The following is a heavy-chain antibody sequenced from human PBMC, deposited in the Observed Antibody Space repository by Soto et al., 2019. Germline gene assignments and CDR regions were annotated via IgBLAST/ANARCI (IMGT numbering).Heavy chain of an antibody. CDR1: GFIFHNSA. CDR3: ATDRAAYGADVFDL. D-gene: IGHD2-15*01. CDR2: ISFNSGAT. Sequence: GGSLRLSCAASGFIFHNSAMHWVRQAPGKGLEWVSGISFNSGATGYADSVKGRFTISRDNAKNSLFLQMDSLRADDTALYYCATDRAAYGADVFDLWGQGTVVTVSS. V-gene: IGHV3-9*01. J-gene: IGHJ3*01.